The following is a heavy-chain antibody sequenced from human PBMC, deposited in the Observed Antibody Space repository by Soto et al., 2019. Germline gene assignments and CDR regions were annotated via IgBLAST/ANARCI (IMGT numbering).Heavy chain of an antibody. CDR2: ISESGTIT. CDR3: ARYKVTTPIEY. J-gene: IGHJ4*02. D-gene: IGHD4-17*01. V-gene: IGHV3-23*01. Sequence: EVQLLESGGGLVQPGASLTLSCAASGFTFSNYAMSWVRQAPGKGLEWVSAISESGTITFYADSVRGRFTLSRDNSRSTLYLQMSSLRVEDTAVYYCARYKVTTPIEYWGQGTLVTVSS. CDR1: GFTFSNYA.